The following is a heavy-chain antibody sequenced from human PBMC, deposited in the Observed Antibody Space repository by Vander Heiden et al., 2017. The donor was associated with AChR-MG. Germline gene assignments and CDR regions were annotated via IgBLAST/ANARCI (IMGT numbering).Heavy chain of an antibody. J-gene: IGHJ4*02. V-gene: IGHV3-30*18. D-gene: IGHD6-19*01. CDR1: GCSFSSHG. Sequence: QVHLMESGGGVVRPGRSLRLSCAASGCSFSSHGRDWVRKAPGKGLEWVAFVSDDGSKKSYADSVKGRFFISRDNSKNSLYLLVNSLRSEDTAVYYCAKILTDTRGWENVDFWGQGTLVTVSS. CDR3: AKILTDTRGWENVDF. CDR2: VSDDGSKK.